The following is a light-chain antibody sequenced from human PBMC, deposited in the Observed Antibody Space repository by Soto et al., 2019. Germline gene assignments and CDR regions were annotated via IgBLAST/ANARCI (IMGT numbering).Light chain of an antibody. V-gene: IGKV1-33*01. CDR2: DAS. CDR3: QQYENLPT. Sequence: DIQMTQSPSSLSASVGDRVTVTCQASQNINNYLNWYQQKPGRAPKLLIYDASNLEAGVPSRFRGSGSGTDFTFTISRLQPEDIATYYCQQYENLPTFGQGTRLEIK. J-gene: IGKJ5*01. CDR1: QNINNY.